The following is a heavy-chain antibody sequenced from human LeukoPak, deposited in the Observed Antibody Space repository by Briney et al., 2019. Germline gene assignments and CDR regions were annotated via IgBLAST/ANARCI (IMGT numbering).Heavy chain of an antibody. CDR2: IKWSGDST. Sequence: GGSLRLSCAASRFTFDDHGMIWVRQAPGKGLEWVSGIKWSGDSTGYVDSVKGRFTISRDNAKNSLYLQMNSLRAEDSALYYCARHAGAGYYSYMDVWGKGTTVTVSS. V-gene: IGHV3-20*04. J-gene: IGHJ6*03. CDR3: ARHAGAGYYSYMDV. CDR1: RFTFDDHG.